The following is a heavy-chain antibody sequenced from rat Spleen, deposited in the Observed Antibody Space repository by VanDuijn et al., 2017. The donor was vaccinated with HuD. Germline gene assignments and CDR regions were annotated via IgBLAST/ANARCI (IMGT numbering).Heavy chain of an antibody. J-gene: IGHJ2*01. CDR2: IIYDGSST. CDR3: TRNWDY. V-gene: IGHV5-29*01. Sequence: EVQLVETGGGLVQPGRSLKLSCVASGFTFSSYWMYWIRQAPKKGLEWVATIIYDGSSTYYRDSVKGRFTISRDNAKSTLYLQMNSVRSEDTATYYCTRNWDYWGQGVMVTVSS. CDR1: GFTFSSYW. D-gene: IGHD3-6*01.